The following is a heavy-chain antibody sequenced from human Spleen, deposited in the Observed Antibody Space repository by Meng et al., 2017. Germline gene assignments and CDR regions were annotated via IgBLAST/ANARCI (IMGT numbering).Heavy chain of an antibody. CDR1: GGSISSSSYY. CDR2: IYYSGST. V-gene: IGHV4-39*07. J-gene: IGHJ3*02. D-gene: IGHD2-15*01. Sequence: SETLSLTCTVSGGSISSSSYYWGWIRQPPGKGLEWIGSIYYSGSTYYNPSLKSRVTISVDTSKNQFSLKLSSVTAADTAVYYCARGSFIVVVVAARWHVAFDIWGQGTMVTVSS. CDR3: ARGSFIVVVVAARWHVAFDI.